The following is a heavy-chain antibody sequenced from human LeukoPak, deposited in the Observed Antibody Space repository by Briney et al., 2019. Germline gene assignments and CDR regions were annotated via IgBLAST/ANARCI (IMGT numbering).Heavy chain of an antibody. CDR1: GYDFSIYT. J-gene: IGHJ6*02. CDR3: AREEGGLDV. Sequence: ASVKVSCKSSGYDFSIYTLNWVRQVPGQGPEWMGWMNTNTGKATYAQDFRGRFVFSFDSSVSTAYLEITSLQAADTAVYYCAREEGGLDVWGQGTTVIVSS. V-gene: IGHV7-4-1*02. CDR2: MNTNTGKA.